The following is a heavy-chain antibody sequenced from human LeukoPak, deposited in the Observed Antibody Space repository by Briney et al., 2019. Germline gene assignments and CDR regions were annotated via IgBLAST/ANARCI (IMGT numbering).Heavy chain of an antibody. D-gene: IGHD4-17*01. CDR3: AKGHSDFGTGFDL. J-gene: IGHJ4*02. CDR1: GFTVSSNY. Sequence: PGGSLRLSCAASGFTVSSNYMSWVRQAPGKGLECVSVISASGVRTYSAESVKARFTISRDNSKNTLYLQMNSLTADDTAVYYCAKGHSDFGTGFDLWGQGTLVTVS. V-gene: IGHV3-23*01. CDR2: ISASGVRT.